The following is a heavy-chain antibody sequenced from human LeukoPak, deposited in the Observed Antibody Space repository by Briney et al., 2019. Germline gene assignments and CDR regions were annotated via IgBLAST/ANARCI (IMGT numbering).Heavy chain of an antibody. CDR3: VRDPDALDY. CDR1: GFTFSSYS. J-gene: IGHJ4*02. V-gene: IGHV3-48*02. Sequence: GGSLRLSCAASGFTFSSYSMYWVRQAPGKGLEWVSYIRSSGSPIYYADSVKGRFTISRDNDKNSLYLQMNSLRDEDTAVYFCVRDPDALDYWGQGTPVTVSS. CDR2: IRSSGSPI.